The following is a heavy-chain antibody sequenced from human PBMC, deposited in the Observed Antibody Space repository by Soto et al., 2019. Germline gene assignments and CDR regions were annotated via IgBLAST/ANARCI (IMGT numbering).Heavy chain of an antibody. J-gene: IGHJ4*02. CDR3: ARSSAHDESGYDKYVRFDW. V-gene: IGHV4-34*01. Sequence: QVQLQQWGAGLLKPSETLSLTCAVYGGSFSGYYWSWIRQPPGKGLEWIGEINHSGSTNYNPSLKSRVTISVDTSKNHFSQMLSSVTAADTAVYYSARSSAHDESGYDKYVRFDWWGQGTLVTVSS. CDR2: INHSGST. D-gene: IGHD5-12*01. CDR1: GGSFSGYY.